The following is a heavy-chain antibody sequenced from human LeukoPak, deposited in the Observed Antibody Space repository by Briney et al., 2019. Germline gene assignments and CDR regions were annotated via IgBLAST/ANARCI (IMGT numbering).Heavy chain of an antibody. CDR1: GFTFSDYY. CDR3: ARFDILTGFDY. J-gene: IGHJ4*02. Sequence: PGGSLRLSCAASGFTFSDYYWSWIRQPPGKGLEWIGEINHSGSTNYNPSLKSRVTISVDTSKNQFSLKLSSVTAADTAVYYCARFDILTGFDYWGQGTLVTVSS. CDR2: INHSGST. V-gene: IGHV4-34*01. D-gene: IGHD3-9*01.